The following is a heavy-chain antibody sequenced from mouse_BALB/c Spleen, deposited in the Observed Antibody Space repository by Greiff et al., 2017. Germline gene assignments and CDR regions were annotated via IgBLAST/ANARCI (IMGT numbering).Heavy chain of an antibody. V-gene: IGHV3-6*02. CDR3: ARGDAGLLFAY. J-gene: IGHJ3*01. D-gene: IGHD2-3*01. CDR1: GYSITSGYY. Sequence: EVKLQESGPGLVKPSQSLSLTCSVTGYSITSGYYWNWIRQFPGNKLEWMGYISYDGSNNYNPSLKNRISITRDTSKNQFFLKLNSVTTEDTATYYCARGDAGLLFAYWGQGTLVTVSA. CDR2: ISYDGSN.